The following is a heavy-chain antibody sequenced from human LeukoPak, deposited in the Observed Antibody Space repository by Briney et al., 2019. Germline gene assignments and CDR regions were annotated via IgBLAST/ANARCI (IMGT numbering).Heavy chain of an antibody. Sequence: GGTLRLSCAVSGFTFSSYSMNWVRQAPGKGLEWVSYISSSSSTIYYADSVKGRFSISRDNAKNSLYLQMNSLRAEDTAVYYCARAAVWSGYFFDVFDIWGQGTMVTVSP. CDR3: ARAAVWSGYFFDVFDI. CDR1: GFTFSSYS. V-gene: IGHV3-48*01. D-gene: IGHD3-3*01. CDR2: ISSSSSTI. J-gene: IGHJ3*02.